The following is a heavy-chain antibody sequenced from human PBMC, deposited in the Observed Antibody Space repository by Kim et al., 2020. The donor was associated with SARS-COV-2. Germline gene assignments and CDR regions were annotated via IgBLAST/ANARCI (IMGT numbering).Heavy chain of an antibody. CDR2: IYYSGST. J-gene: IGHJ5*02. D-gene: IGHD3-3*01. V-gene: IGHV4-59*01. CDR1: GGSISSYY. CDR3: AREIGYDFWRYWFDP. Sequence: SETLSLTCTVSGGSISSYYWSWIRQPPGKGLEWIGYIYYSGSTNYNPSLKSRVTISVDTSKNQFSLKLSSVTAADTAVYYCAREIGYDFWRYWFDPWGQG.